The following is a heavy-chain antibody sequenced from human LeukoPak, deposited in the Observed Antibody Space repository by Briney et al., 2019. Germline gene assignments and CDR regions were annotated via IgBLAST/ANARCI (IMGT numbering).Heavy chain of an antibody. D-gene: IGHD2-15*01. V-gene: IGHV3-33*03. Sequence: PGRSLRLSCAASGFTFTNYPMHWVRQAPGKGLEWVAVLWSDGIKTDYADSVKGRFTISRDDSKNTLYLQMNSLRAEDTAVYYCAIDVVVVAATQSLDYWGQGTLITVSS. J-gene: IGHJ4*02. CDR1: GFTFTNYP. CDR2: LWSDGIKT. CDR3: AIDVVVVAATQSLDY.